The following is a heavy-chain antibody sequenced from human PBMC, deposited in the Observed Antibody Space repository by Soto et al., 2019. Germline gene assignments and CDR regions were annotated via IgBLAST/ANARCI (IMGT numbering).Heavy chain of an antibody. CDR1: GGTFSSYA. Sequence: QVQLVQSGAEVKKPGSSVKVSCKASGGTFSSYAISWVRQAPGQGLEWMGGIIPIFGTANYAQKFQGRVTITADESTSTAYVELSRLRSEDTAVYYCASGGTEGQLWLSIDYWGQGTLVTVSS. CDR2: IIPIFGTA. CDR3: ASGGTEGQLWLSIDY. D-gene: IGHD5-18*01. V-gene: IGHV1-69*12. J-gene: IGHJ4*02.